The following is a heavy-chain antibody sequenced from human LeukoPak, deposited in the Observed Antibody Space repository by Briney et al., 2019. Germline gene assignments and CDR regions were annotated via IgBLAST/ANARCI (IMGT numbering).Heavy chain of an antibody. J-gene: IGHJ3*02. CDR2: MNPNSGNT. Sequence: ASVKVSCKASGCTFTSYDINWVRQATGQGLEWMGWMNPNSGNTGYAQKFQGRVTMTRNTSISTAYMELSSLRSEDTAVYYCARGDNFHDAFDIWGQGTMVTVSS. CDR3: ARGDNFHDAFDI. V-gene: IGHV1-8*01. CDR1: GCTFTSYD. D-gene: IGHD3-9*01.